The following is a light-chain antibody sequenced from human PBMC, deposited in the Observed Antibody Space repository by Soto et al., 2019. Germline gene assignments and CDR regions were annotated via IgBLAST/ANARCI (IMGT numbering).Light chain of an antibody. J-gene: IGKJ1*01. V-gene: IGKV3-15*01. Sequence: EIVLTQSPATLSVSPGERATLSYRASQRLTTDLACYQQIPGQPPRLLIYGASTRATDLPARFSGSGSGTEFTRTISSLQSEDFAIYYCQQYTNCPRTFGQGTKVDIK. CDR2: GAS. CDR3: QQYTNCPRT. CDR1: QRLTTD.